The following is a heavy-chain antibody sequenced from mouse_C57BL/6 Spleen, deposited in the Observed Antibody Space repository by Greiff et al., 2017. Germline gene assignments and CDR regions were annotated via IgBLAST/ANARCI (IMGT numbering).Heavy chain of an antibody. CDR1: GFTFGDCG. CDR3: ARPTRGEYHADY. V-gene: IGHV5-17*01. D-gene: IGHD2-10*01. CDR2: RSSGISTI. Sequence: EVHLVESGGGLVKPGGSLKLSCAASGFTFGDCGMHWVRQAPEKGLEWVAYRSSGISTIYYADTVKGRFTISRDNAKNTLFLQMTSLRSEDTAMYYCARPTRGEYHADYWGQGTTLTVSS. J-gene: IGHJ2*01.